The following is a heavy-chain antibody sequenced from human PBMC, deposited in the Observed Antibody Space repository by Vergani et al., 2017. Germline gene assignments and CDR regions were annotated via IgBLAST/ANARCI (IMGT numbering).Heavy chain of an antibody. CDR2: ISYDGSNK. V-gene: IGHV3-30*04. CDR1: GFTFSSYA. D-gene: IGHD2-15*01. Sequence: QVQLVESGGGVVQPGRSLRLSCAASGFTFSSYAMHWVRQAPGKGLEWVAVISYDGSNKYYADSVKGRFTISRDNSKNTLYLQMNSLRAEDAAVYYCARDHDLGYCSGGSCKTPGWGQGTLVTVSS. J-gene: IGHJ4*02. CDR3: ARDHDLGYCSGGSCKTPG.